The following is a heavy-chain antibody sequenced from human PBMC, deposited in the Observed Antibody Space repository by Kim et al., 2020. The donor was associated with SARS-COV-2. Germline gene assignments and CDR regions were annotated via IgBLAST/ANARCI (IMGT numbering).Heavy chain of an antibody. V-gene: IGHV4-39*01. Sequence: SETLSLTCTVSGGSISSSSYYWGWIRQPPGKGLEWIGSIYYSGSTYYNPSLKSRVTISVDTSKNQFSLKLSSVTAADTAVYYCARLEQWLGGFDPWGQGTLVTVSS. CDR1: GGSISSSSYY. J-gene: IGHJ5*02. D-gene: IGHD6-19*01. CDR3: ARLEQWLGGFDP. CDR2: IYYSGST.